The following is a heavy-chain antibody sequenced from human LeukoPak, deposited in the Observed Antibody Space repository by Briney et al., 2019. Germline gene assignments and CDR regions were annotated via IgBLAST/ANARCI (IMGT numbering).Heavy chain of an antibody. CDR3: ARLGVRYFGDY. Sequence: SETLSLTCTVSGGSISSSSYYWGWIRQPPGKGLECIGSIYYSGSTYYNPSLKSRVTISVDTSKNQFSLKLSSVTAADTAVYYCARLGVRYFGDYWGQGTLVTVSS. CDR1: GGSISSSSYY. D-gene: IGHD3-9*01. J-gene: IGHJ4*02. CDR2: IYYSGST. V-gene: IGHV4-39*07.